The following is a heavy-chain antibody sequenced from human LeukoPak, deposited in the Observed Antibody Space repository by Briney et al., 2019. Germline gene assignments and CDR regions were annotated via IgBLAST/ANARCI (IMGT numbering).Heavy chain of an antibody. CDR1: GYSFTSHW. Sequence: GESLQTSCKGSGYSFTSHWVGWLRPMPGKGVGGMGIIYPGDSDTRYSSSFQGQVTISADKSISNAYLEWRSLKAWDTAMYFCTVRYSGSYNDYWGQGTLVTVSS. CDR3: TVRYSGSYNDY. CDR2: IYPGDSDT. D-gene: IGHD1-26*01. V-gene: IGHV5-51*01. J-gene: IGHJ4*02.